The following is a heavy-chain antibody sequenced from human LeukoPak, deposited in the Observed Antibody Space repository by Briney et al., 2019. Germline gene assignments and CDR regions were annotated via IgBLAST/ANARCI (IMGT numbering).Heavy chain of an antibody. Sequence: SVKLSCKASGGTFSRYAISWVRQAPGQGLEWMGGIIPIFGTANYAQKFQGRVTITTDESTSTAYMELSSLRSEDTAVYYCARGFVPADYYYMDVWGKGTTVTVSS. CDR1: GGTFSRYA. CDR2: IIPIFGTA. V-gene: IGHV1-69*05. D-gene: IGHD3-10*02. CDR3: ARGFVPADYYYMDV. J-gene: IGHJ6*03.